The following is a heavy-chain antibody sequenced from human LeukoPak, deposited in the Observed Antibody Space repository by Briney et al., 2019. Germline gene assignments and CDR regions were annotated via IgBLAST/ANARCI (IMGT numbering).Heavy chain of an antibody. V-gene: IGHV3-30*02. CDR2: IRYDGSNK. CDR1: GFTFCSYG. J-gene: IGHJ4*02. Sequence: GGSLRLSCAASGFTFCSYGMHWVRQGPGKGLEWGAFIRYDGSNKYYADSVKRRFHISRDNSKNTLYLQMNSLRAEDTAVYYCQAMVRRVIRKDYWGQGALVPVSS. CDR3: QAMVRRVIRKDY. D-gene: IGHD3-10*01.